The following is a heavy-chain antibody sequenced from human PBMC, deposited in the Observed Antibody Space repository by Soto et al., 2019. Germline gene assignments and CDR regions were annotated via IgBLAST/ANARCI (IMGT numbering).Heavy chain of an antibody. CDR1: GGTFSSYA. V-gene: IGHV1-69*13. D-gene: IGHD6-13*01. Sequence: ASVKVSCKASGGTFSSYAISWVRQAPGQGLEWMGGIIPIFGTANYAQKFQGRVTITADESTSTAYMELSSLRSEDTAVYYCARGVSSWYWFDPWGQGTLVTVSS. CDR3: ARGVSSWYWFDP. CDR2: IIPIFGTA. J-gene: IGHJ5*02.